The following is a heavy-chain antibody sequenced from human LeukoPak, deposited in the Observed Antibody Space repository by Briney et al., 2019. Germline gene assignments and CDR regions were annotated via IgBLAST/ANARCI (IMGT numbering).Heavy chain of an antibody. D-gene: IGHD6-13*01. J-gene: IGHJ4*02. CDR2: MYYSGST. CDR1: GGSISSGDYY. Sequence: PSETLSLTCTVSGGSISSGDYYWTWIRQPPGKGLEWIGYMYYSGSTYYNPSLKSRVTISRDTSKNQFSLRLTSVTAADTAVYYCARRGIAPALYSDFWGQGALVTVSS. CDR3: ARRGIAPALYSDF. V-gene: IGHV4-30-4*08.